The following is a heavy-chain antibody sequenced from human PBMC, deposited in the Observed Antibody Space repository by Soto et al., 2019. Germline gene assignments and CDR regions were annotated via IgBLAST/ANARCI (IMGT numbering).Heavy chain of an antibody. J-gene: IGHJ4*02. CDR3: GRTTSHYDSRGYPLAY. V-gene: IGHV1-3*01. D-gene: IGHD3-22*01. Sequence: ASVKVSCKASGYTFTSYAMHWVRQAPGQRLEWMGWINAGNGNTKYSQKFQGRVTITRDTSASTAYMELSSLRSEDTAVYYCGRTTSHYDSRGYPLAYRGQGTLVTVSS. CDR1: GYTFTSYA. CDR2: INAGNGNT.